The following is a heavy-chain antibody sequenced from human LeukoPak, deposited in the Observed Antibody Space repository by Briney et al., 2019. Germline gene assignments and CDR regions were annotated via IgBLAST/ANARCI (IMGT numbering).Heavy chain of an antibody. Sequence: GGSLRLSCAASGFTFSSSPMSWVRQAPGKGLDWVSSISADGPTYYADSVKGRFTISRDNSKNTLYLQMNSLRGEDTAVYYCAKVSQWGNSRWYEGDWGQGTLVTVSS. V-gene: IGHV3-23*01. CDR1: GFTFSSSP. CDR3: AKVSQWGNSRWYEGD. CDR2: ISADGPT. D-gene: IGHD6-13*01. J-gene: IGHJ4*02.